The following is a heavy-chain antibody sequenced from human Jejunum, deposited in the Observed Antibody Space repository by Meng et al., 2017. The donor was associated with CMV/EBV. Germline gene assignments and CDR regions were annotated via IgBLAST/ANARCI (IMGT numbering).Heavy chain of an antibody. CDR1: GDSISSAFW. CDR2: VYHRGDT. J-gene: IGHJ4*02. V-gene: IGHV4-4*02. CDR3: GRDQGRELINH. D-gene: IGHD1-7*01. Sequence: QGAVTGAVKPSGALCLTCTVSGDSISSAFWWSWVRQPPGKGLEWIGEVYHRGDTNYNPSLKSRVDISVDKSKNQFYLSLFSVTAADTAVYYCGRDQGRELINHWGQGTLVTVSS.